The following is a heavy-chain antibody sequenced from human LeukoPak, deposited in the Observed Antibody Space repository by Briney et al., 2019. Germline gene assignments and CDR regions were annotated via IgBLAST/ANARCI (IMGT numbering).Heavy chain of an antibody. CDR3: AREGTYYYYYMDV. Sequence: GGSLRLSCAASRFTVSSNYMTWVRQAAGKGLEWVANIKQDGSEKYYVDSVKGRFTISRDNAKNSLYLQMNSLRAEDTAVYYCAREGTYYYYYMDVWGKGTTVTVSS. CDR2: IKQDGSEK. CDR1: RFTVSSNY. V-gene: IGHV3-7*01. J-gene: IGHJ6*03.